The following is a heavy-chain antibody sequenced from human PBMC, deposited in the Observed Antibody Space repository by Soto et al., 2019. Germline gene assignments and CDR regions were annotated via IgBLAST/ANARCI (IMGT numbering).Heavy chain of an antibody. J-gene: IGHJ5*02. Sequence: PSETLSLTCTVSGVSISRGGYYWSWIRQHPGMGLEWIGYIYYSGITYYNPSLENRVTISVDTAKHQFSLKLSAVTAADTAVYYCSVGGNSSTHYYGFDPWGQGTLVTVSS. V-gene: IGHV4-31*03. CDR1: GVSISRGGYY. CDR2: IYYSGIT. CDR3: SVGGNSSTHYYGFDP. D-gene: IGHD2-21*02.